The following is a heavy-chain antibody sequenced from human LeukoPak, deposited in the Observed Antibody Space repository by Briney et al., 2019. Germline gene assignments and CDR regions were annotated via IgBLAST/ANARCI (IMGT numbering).Heavy chain of an antibody. CDR1: GGSISSDY. D-gene: IGHD6-13*01. V-gene: IGHV4-59*08. CDR3: AVMYSSNWYWFDP. Sequence: PSETLSLTCTVSGGSISSDYWNWIRQPPGKGLEWIGYIYYSGSTNYNPSLKSRVTISVDTSKTQFSLKLSSVTAADTAVYYCAVMYSSNWYWFDPWGQGTLVTVSS. J-gene: IGHJ5*02. CDR2: IYYSGST.